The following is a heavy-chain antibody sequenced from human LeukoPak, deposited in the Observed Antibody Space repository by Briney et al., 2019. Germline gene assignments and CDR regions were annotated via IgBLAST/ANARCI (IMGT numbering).Heavy chain of an antibody. Sequence: SETLSLTCTVSGGSISSYYWSWIRQPPGKGLEWIGYIYYSGSTNYNPSLKSRVTISVDTSKNQLSLKLSSVTAADTAVYYCARHSAPSYYYYMDVWGKGTTVTVSS. D-gene: IGHD3-3*02. V-gene: IGHV4-59*01. CDR1: GGSISSYY. CDR3: ARHSAPSYYYYMDV. CDR2: IYYSGST. J-gene: IGHJ6*03.